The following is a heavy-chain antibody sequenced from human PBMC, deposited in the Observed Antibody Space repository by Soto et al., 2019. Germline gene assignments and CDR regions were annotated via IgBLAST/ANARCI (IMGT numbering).Heavy chain of an antibody. V-gene: IGHV4-30-4*01. J-gene: IGHJ4*02. D-gene: IGHD3-3*01. CDR2: IYYSGST. CDR3: ARTRYFWSGTDPSWYFDY. Sequence: TLSLTCTVSGGSISSGDYYWSWIRQPPGKGLEWIGYIYYSGSTYYNPSLKSRVTISVDTSKNQFSLKLSSVTAADTAVYYCARTRYFWSGTDPSWYFDYWGQGTLVTVSS. CDR1: GGSISSGDYY.